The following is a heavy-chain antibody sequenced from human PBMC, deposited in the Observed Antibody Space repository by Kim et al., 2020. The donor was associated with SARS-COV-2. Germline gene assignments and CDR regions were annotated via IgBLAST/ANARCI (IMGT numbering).Heavy chain of an antibody. J-gene: IGHJ4*02. Sequence: GGSLRLSCAASGFTFSSYAMSWVRQAPGKGLEWVSGISGSGGSTYHADSVKGRFTISRDNSKNTLYQQMNSLRAEDTAVYYCAKDRGGYSSTWDFEFWGQGTLVTVSS. V-gene: IGHV3-23*01. CDR3: AKDRGGYSSTWDFEF. D-gene: IGHD6-13*01. CDR2: ISGSGGST. CDR1: GFTFSSYA.